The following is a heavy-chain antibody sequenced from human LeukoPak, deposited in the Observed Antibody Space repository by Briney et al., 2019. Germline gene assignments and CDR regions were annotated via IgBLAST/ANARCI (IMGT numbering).Heavy chain of an antibody. J-gene: IGHJ3*02. Sequence: GGSLRLSCAASGFTFSNYWMTWVRRAPGKGLEWVSAISGSGGSTYYADSVKGRFTISRDNSKNTLYLQMNSLRAEDTAVYYCAKGPGTSGAFGIWGQGTMVTVSS. V-gene: IGHV3-23*01. CDR3: AKGPGTSGAFGI. CDR1: GFTFSNYW. CDR2: ISGSGGST. D-gene: IGHD3-10*01.